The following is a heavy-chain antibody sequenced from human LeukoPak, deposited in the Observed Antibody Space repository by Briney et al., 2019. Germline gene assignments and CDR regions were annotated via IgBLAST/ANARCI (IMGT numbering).Heavy chain of an antibody. V-gene: IGHV4-34*01. J-gene: IGHJ4*02. Sequence: SSETLSLTCAVYGGSFSNYYWSWIRQPPGKGLEWIGEINHSGSTNYNPSLKSRVTISVDASKNQFSLKLSSVTAADTAVYYCARRKRHEFDYWGQGTLVTVSS. CDR2: INHSGST. CDR3: ARRKRHEFDY. CDR1: GGSFSNYY.